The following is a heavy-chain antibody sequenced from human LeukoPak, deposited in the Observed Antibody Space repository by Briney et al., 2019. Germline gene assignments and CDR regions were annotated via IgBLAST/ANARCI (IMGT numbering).Heavy chain of an antibody. J-gene: IGHJ4*02. V-gene: IGHV3-7*01. D-gene: IGHD3-22*01. CDR3: VSGSIYYFDY. Sequence: GGSLRLSCAASGFTFDNYWMSWVRQAPGKGLEWVANIKQDGSEKYCVDSVKGRFTISRDNAKNSLYLQMNSLRAEDTAVYYCVSGSIYYFDYWGQGTLVTVSS. CDR1: GFTFDNYW. CDR2: IKQDGSEK.